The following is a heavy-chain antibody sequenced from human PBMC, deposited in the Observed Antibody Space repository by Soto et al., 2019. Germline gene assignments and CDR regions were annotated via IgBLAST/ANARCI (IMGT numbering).Heavy chain of an antibody. J-gene: IGHJ4*02. D-gene: IGHD1-1*01. CDR1: GFTFSDHY. CDR2: IRNKRNSYTT. CDR3: ANSRGGTGH. Sequence: EVQLVESGGGLVQPGGSLRLSCAASGFTFSDHYMDWVRQAPGKGLEWVGRIRNKRNSYTTQYAATVKGRFTISRDDSRNSLYLQLNSLKTEDTAVYCCANSRGGTGHWGQGTLVTVSS. V-gene: IGHV3-72*01.